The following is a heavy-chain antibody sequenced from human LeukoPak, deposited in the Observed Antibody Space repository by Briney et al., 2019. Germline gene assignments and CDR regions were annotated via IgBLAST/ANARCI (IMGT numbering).Heavy chain of an antibody. J-gene: IGHJ6*03. V-gene: IGHV4-59*08. D-gene: IGHD2-15*01. CDR1: GGSISSYY. CDR3: ARGIVVVAQLGFYFYYMDV. Sequence: KPSETLSLTCTVSGGSISSYYWSWIRQPPGKGLEWIGYIYYSGSTNYNPSLKSRVTISVDTSKNQFSLKLSSVTAADTAVYYCARGIVVVAQLGFYFYYMDVWGKGTTVTISS. CDR2: IYYSGST.